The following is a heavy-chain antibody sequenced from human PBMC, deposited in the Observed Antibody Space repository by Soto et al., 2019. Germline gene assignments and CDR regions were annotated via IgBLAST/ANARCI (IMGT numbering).Heavy chain of an antibody. CDR3: ARKLRYNYFDY. J-gene: IGHJ4*02. V-gene: IGHV4-61*01. CDR1: GGSVSSGSYY. D-gene: IGHD3-9*01. Sequence: QVQLQESGPGLVKPSETLSLTCTVSGGSVSSGSYYWSWIRQPPGKGLEWIGYIYYSGSTNYNPSLKSLVTISVDTSKNQFSLKLSSVTAADTAVYYCARKLRYNYFDYWGQGTLVTVSS. CDR2: IYYSGST.